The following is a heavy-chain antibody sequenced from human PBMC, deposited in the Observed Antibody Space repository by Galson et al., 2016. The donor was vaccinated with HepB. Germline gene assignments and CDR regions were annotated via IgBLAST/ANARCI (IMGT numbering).Heavy chain of an antibody. CDR3: ARDRTYHWNYVDYFDY. V-gene: IGHV3-33*01. D-gene: IGHD1-7*01. Sequence: SLRLSCAASGFTFSSYDIHWVRQAPGKGLEWVAVIRYDGSNKYYADSVKGRFTISRDNSKNTLYLQMNSLRAEDTAVYYCARDRTYHWNYVDYFDYWGQGTLVTVSS. CDR2: IRYDGSNK. CDR1: GFTFSSYD. J-gene: IGHJ4*02.